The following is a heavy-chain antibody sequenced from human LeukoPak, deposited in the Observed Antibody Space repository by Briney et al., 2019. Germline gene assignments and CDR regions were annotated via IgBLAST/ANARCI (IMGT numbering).Heavy chain of an antibody. CDR3: ARALGVTIFGVVRSGFDY. D-gene: IGHD3-3*01. CDR2: INPNSGGT. J-gene: IGHJ4*02. V-gene: IGHV1-2*02. Sequence: ASVKVSCKASGYTFTGYYMHWVRQAPRQGLEWMGWINPNSGGTNYAQKFQGRVTMTRDTSISTAYMELSRLRSDDTAVYYCARALGVTIFGVVRSGFDYWGQGTLVTVSS. CDR1: GYTFTGYY.